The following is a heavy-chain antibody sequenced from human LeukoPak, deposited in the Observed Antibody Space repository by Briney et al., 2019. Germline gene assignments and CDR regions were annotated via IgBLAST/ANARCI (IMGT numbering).Heavy chain of an antibody. CDR2: IYYSGST. D-gene: IGHD1-14*01. J-gene: IGHJ5*02. CDR3: ARLNKPGWFDP. V-gene: IGHV4-39*01. Sequence: SQTLSLTCTVSGDSVSSSNYYWAWIRQPPGKGLEWIGNIYYSGSTYYNPSLKSRLTISVDTSKNQFSLKLTSVTAADTAVYYCARLNKPGWFDPWGQGTLVTVSS. CDR1: GDSVSSSNYY.